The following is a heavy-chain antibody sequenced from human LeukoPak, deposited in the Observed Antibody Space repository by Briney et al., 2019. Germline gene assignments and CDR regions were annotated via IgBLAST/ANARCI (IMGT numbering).Heavy chain of an antibody. D-gene: IGHD4-17*01. CDR3: ARGDGDYGEDYFDY. CDR2: INPNSGGT. J-gene: IGHJ4*02. Sequence: ASVKVSCKASGYTFTGYYMHWVRQAPGQGLEWMGWINPNSGGTNYAQKFQGRVTMTRDTSISTAYMELGRLRSDDTAVYYCARGDGDYGEDYFDYWGQGTLVTVSS. CDR1: GYTFTGYY. V-gene: IGHV1-2*02.